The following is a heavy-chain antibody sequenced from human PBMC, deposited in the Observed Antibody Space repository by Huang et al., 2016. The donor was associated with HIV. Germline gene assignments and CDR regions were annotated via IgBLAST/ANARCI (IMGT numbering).Heavy chain of an antibody. Sequence: EVQLVESGGGLVKPGGSLRLSCEVSGFSFSSAWMNWVRPAPGKGLEWVGRIKSKTERGTTDYAAPVKGRFTISRDDSKNTLYLQMNSLKTEDTGVYYCTTGTRDYLNAFDIWGQGTKVTVSS. V-gene: IGHV3-15*07. D-gene: IGHD1-7*01. CDR2: IKSKTERGTT. J-gene: IGHJ3*02. CDR1: GFSFSSAW. CDR3: TTGTRDYLNAFDI.